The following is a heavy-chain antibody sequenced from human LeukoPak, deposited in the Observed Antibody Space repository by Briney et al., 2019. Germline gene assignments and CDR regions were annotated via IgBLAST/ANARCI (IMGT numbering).Heavy chain of an antibody. Sequence: GGSLRLSCAASGFTFSSFWMHWVRQAPGKGLVWVSRINSVGSSTSYADSVKGRFTISRDNAKNTLYLQMNSLRVEDTAVYYCAKEGYYGSGSYIPHFDYWGQGTLVTVSS. CDR2: INSVGSST. CDR1: GFTFSSFW. CDR3: AKEGYYGSGSYIPHFDY. V-gene: IGHV3-74*01. J-gene: IGHJ4*02. D-gene: IGHD3-10*01.